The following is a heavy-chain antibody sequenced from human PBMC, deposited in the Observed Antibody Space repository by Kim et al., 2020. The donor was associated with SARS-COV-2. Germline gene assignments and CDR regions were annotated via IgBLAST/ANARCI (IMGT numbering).Heavy chain of an antibody. V-gene: IGHV3-7*03. J-gene: IGHJ4*02. CDR3: ARDSALGGFDY. CDR2: K. Sequence: KYTVDCVKGRFTISRDNAKNSLYLQMNSLRAEDTSVYYCARDSALGGFDYWGQGTLVTVSS. D-gene: IGHD2-15*01.